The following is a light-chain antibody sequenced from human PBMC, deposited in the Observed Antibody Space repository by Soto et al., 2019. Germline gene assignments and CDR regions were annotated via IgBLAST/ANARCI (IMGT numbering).Light chain of an antibody. CDR1: QRVSSN. J-gene: IGKJ4*01. V-gene: IGKV3-15*01. Sequence: EIVMTQSPATLSVSPGERATLSCRASQRVSSNLAWYQQKPGQAPRPLIYGASTRATGIPARFSGSGSGTEFTLTISSLQSEDFAVYYCQHYNNWPLTFGGGTKVEIK. CDR2: GAS. CDR3: QHYNNWPLT.